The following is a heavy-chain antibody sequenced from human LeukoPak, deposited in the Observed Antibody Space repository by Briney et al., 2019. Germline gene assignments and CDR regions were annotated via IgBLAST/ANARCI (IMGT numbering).Heavy chain of an antibody. Sequence: GGSLRLSCTASGFTFSDYAMSWVRQAPGEGLEWVSSISDNGGGTYYADSVKGRFTISRDNSKNTLYLQMNSLRAEDTAVYYCARDDVGYCTNGVCYADYWGQGTLVTVSS. D-gene: IGHD2-8*01. CDR2: ISDNGGGT. CDR3: ARDDVGYCTNGVCYADY. J-gene: IGHJ4*02. CDR1: GFTFSDYA. V-gene: IGHV3-23*01.